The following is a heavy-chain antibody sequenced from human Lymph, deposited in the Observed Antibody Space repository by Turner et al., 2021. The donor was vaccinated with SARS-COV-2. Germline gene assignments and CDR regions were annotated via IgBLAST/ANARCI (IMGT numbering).Heavy chain of an antibody. CDR2: ISYAGSNT. Sequence: QVQLVESGGGVVQPGRSLRHACAASGFTFSSSGMHWVRQALGKGLEWVAVISYAGSNTYYADSVKCRFTISRDNSKNTLYLQRNSLRAEDTAVYYCAKSCRAYWVPVEGMDVWGQGTTVTVSS. J-gene: IGHJ6*02. CDR3: AKSCRAYWVPVEGMDV. CDR1: GFTFSSSG. V-gene: IGHV3-30*18. D-gene: IGHD2-8*02.